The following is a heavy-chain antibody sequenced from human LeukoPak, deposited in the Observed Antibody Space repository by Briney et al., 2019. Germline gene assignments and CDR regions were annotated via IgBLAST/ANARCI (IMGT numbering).Heavy chain of an antibody. D-gene: IGHD3-16*01. Sequence: GGSLRLSCAASGFTFSSYSMNWVRQAPGKGLEWVSSISSSSSYIYYADSVKGRFTISRDNAKNSLYLQMNSLRAEGTAVYYCASLGGWGYYYYMDVWGKGTTVTVSS. J-gene: IGHJ6*03. CDR1: GFTFSSYS. CDR3: ASLGGWGYYYYMDV. V-gene: IGHV3-21*01. CDR2: ISSSSSYI.